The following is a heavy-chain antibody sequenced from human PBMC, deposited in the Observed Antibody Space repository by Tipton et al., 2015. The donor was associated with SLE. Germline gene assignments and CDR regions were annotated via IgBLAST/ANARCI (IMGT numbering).Heavy chain of an antibody. CDR1: GGSFSGYY. J-gene: IGHJ5*02. D-gene: IGHD6-6*01. V-gene: IGHV4-34*01. Sequence: LRLSCAVYGGSFSGYYWSWIRQPPGKGLEWIGEINHSGSTNYNPSLKSRVTISVDTSKNQFSLNLRSVTAADTAVYYCARIGTNIAAPWWFDPWGQGTLVTVSS. CDR2: INHSGST. CDR3: ARIGTNIAAPWWFDP.